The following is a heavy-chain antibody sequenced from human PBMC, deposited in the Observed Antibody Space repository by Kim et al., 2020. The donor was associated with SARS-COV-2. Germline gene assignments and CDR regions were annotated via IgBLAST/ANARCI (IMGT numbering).Heavy chain of an antibody. CDR2: IYYSGST. Sequence: SETLSLTCTVSGGSISSSSYYWGWIRQPPGKGLEWIGSIYYSGSTYYNPSLKSRVTISVDTSKNQFSLKLSSVTAADTAVYYCARHSRIAAAVNWFDPWGQGTLVTVSS. CDR1: GGSISSSSYY. J-gene: IGHJ5*02. D-gene: IGHD6-13*01. V-gene: IGHV4-39*01. CDR3: ARHSRIAAAVNWFDP.